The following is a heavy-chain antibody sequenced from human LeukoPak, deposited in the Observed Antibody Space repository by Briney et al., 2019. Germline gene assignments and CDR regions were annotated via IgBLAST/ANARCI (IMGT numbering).Heavy chain of an antibody. Sequence: GASVKVSCKASGYTFINYGINWVRQAPGQGLEWMGGIIPIFGTANYAQKFQGRVTITADESTSTAYMELSSLRSEDTAVYYCARGFAYDSSGYYLPDHYWGQGALVTVSS. V-gene: IGHV1-69*13. J-gene: IGHJ4*02. D-gene: IGHD3-22*01. CDR2: IIPIFGTA. CDR3: ARGFAYDSSGYYLPDHY. CDR1: GYTFINYG.